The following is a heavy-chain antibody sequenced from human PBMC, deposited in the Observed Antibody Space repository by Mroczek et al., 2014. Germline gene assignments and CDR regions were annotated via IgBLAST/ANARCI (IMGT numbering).Heavy chain of an antibody. D-gene: IGHD5-18*01. CDR3: AKGEVDAAMLT. J-gene: IGHJ5*02. CDR1: GFTFDDYA. V-gene: IGHV3-9*01. Sequence: ESGGGLVQPGRSLRLSCAASGFTFDDYAMHWVRQAPGKGLEWVSGISWNSGSIDYADSVKGRFTISRDNAKNSLYLQMNSLRAEDTALYYCAKGEVDAAMLTWGQGTLVTVSS. CDR2: ISWNSGSI.